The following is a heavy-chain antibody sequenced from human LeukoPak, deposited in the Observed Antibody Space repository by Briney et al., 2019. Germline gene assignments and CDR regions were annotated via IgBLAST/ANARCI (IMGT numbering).Heavy chain of an antibody. J-gene: IGHJ4*02. Sequence: ASVKVSCKASGGTFKNYAISWVRQAPGQGLEWMGGILPIFGTTNYAQKFQARVTITADESTSTAYMELSSLRSEHTAVYYCARHFDDNSGQAADYWGQGTLVTVSS. CDR1: GGTFKNYA. CDR3: ARHFDDNSGQAADY. CDR2: ILPIFGTT. D-gene: IGHD3-22*01. V-gene: IGHV1-69*13.